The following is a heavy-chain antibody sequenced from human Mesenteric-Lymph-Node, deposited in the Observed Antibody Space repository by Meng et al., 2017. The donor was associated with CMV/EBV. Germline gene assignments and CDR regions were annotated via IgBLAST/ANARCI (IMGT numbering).Heavy chain of an antibody. CDR3: ARDDYTAQGDYYYYGMDV. CDR2: IYYSGGT. J-gene: IGHJ6*02. D-gene: IGHD4-11*01. Sequence: GPLRLSCTVSGGSISSSTYYWGWIRQPPGKGLEWIGSIYYSGGTYYNPSLKSRVTISVDTSMNHFSLKLSSVTAADTAVYYCARDDYTAQGDYYYYGMDVWGQGTTVTVSS. V-gene: IGHV4-39*07. CDR1: GGSISSSTYY.